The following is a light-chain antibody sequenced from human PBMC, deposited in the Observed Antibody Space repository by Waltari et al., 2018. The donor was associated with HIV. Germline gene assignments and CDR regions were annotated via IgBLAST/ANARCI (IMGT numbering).Light chain of an antibody. J-gene: IGLJ2*01. V-gene: IGLV2-23*02. CDR3: CSYAGSSTFVV. Sequence: QSALTQPASVSGSPGQSITISCTGTSSDVGSYNLVSWYQQHPGKAPKLMIYEVSKRPSGVSNRCSGSKSGNTASLTISGLQAEDEADYYCCSYAGSSTFVVFGGGTKLTVL. CDR1: SSDVGSYNL. CDR2: EVS.